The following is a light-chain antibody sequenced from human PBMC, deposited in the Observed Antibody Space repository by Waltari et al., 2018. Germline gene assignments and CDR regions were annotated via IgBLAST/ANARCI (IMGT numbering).Light chain of an antibody. CDR1: QSVLYSSNNKNY. V-gene: IGKV4-1*01. CDR3: QQYYNTPYT. J-gene: IGKJ2*01. Sequence: DIVVTQSPHSLAVSLGERATINCRSSQSVLYSSNNKNYLAWYQQKPGQPPKLLIYWAFTRESGVPDRFSGSGSGTNFTLTISSLQAEDVAVYYCQQYYNTPYTFGQGTKLEIK. CDR2: WAF.